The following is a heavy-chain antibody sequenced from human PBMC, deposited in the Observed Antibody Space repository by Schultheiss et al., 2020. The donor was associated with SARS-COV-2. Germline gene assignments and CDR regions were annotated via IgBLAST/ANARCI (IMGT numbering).Heavy chain of an antibody. J-gene: IGHJ4*02. CDR2: ISAYNGNT. Sequence: ASVKVSCKASGYTFTSYGISWVRQAPGQGLEWMGWISAYNGNTNYAQKLQGRVTMTTDTSTSTAYMELSRLRSDDTAVYYCARVREVAGINYWGQGTLVTVSS. CDR1: GYTFTSYG. CDR3: ARVREVAGINY. V-gene: IGHV1-18*04. D-gene: IGHD6-19*01.